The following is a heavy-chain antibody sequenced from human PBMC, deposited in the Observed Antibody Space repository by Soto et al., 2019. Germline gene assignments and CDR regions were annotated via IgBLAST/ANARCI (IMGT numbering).Heavy chain of an antibody. CDR3: VRRVSGNYDY. D-gene: IGHD1-7*01. CDR1: GFTFSSYD. J-gene: IGHJ4*02. Sequence: EVQLAESGGGIVQPGGSLRLSCVASGFTFSSYDMHWVRQAPGKGLEYVSSISSNGGTTYYGNSVKGRFTISRDNSKNTLYLQMGSLRAEDMAVYYCVRRVSGNYDYWGQGTLVTVSS. CDR2: ISSNGGTT. V-gene: IGHV3-64*01.